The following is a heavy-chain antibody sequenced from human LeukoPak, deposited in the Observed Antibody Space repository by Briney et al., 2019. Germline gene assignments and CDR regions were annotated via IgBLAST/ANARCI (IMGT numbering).Heavy chain of an antibody. Sequence: PGGSLRLSCAASGFTFSNYGMHRVRQAPGKGLEWVAVISYDASNKYYADSVKGRFTISRDNSKNTQYLQINSLRAEDTAMYYCAKDLSSILVAGAFDIWGQGTMVTVSS. CDR2: ISYDASNK. CDR3: AKDLSSILVAGAFDI. CDR1: GFTFSNYG. D-gene: IGHD2-21*01. V-gene: IGHV3-30*18. J-gene: IGHJ3*02.